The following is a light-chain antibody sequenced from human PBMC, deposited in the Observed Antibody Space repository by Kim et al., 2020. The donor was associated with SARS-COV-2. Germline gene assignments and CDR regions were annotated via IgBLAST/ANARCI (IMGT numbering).Light chain of an antibody. Sequence: EIVLTQSPGTLSLSPGERATLSGRASESVSSSYLAWYQQKAGQAPRLLIYGASSRATGIPDRFSGSGSGTDFTLTISRLEPEDFAVYYCQQYGTSPITFGQGTRLEIK. CDR3: QQYGTSPIT. V-gene: IGKV3-20*01. CDR1: ESVSSSY. CDR2: GAS. J-gene: IGKJ5*01.